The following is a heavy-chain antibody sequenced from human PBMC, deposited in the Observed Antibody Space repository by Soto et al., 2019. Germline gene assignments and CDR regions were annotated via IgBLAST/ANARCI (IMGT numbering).Heavy chain of an antibody. J-gene: IGHJ4*02. CDR1: GFIFPNAW. Sequence: PGGSLRLSCEASGFIFPNAWMSWVRQGPGKGLEWVARIKSQTDGGATDYAAAVKGRFTISRDDSKNTVYLQMDSLKSDDTAVYYCVTDPIKLWPYDYWGQGTLVTAPQ. D-gene: IGHD2-21*01. CDR3: VTDPIKLWPYDY. CDR2: IKSQTDGGAT. V-gene: IGHV3-15*01.